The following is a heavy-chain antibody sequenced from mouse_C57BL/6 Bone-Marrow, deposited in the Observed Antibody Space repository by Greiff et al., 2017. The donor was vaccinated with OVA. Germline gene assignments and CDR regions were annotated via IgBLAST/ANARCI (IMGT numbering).Heavy chain of an antibody. CDR2: IYPRSGNT. CDR1: GYTFTSYG. J-gene: IGHJ3*01. CDR3: ASDYYGSREFAWFAY. Sequence: LVESGAELARPGASVKLSCKASGYTFTSYGISWVKQSTGQGLEWIGEIYPRSGNTYYNEKFKGKATLTADKSSSTAYMELRSLTSEYSSVYFFASDYYGSREFAWFAYWGQGTLVTVSA. D-gene: IGHD1-1*01. V-gene: IGHV1-81*01.